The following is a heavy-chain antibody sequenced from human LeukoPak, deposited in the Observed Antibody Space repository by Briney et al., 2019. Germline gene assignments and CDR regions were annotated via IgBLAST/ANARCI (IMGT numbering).Heavy chain of an antibody. V-gene: IGHV1-46*01. D-gene: IGHD4-17*01. Sequence: ASVKVSCKASGYTFTSYYMHWVRQAPGQGLEWMGIINPSGGSTSYAQKFQGKVTMTRDTSTSTVYMELSSLRSEDTAVYYCARDQTTVTSFDYWGQGTLVIVSS. J-gene: IGHJ4*02. CDR1: GYTFTSYY. CDR3: ARDQTTVTSFDY. CDR2: INPSGGST.